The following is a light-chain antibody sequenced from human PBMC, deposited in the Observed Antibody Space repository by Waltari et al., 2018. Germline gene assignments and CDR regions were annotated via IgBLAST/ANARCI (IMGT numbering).Light chain of an antibody. J-gene: IGLJ1*01. CDR3: QSYDSLSDSYV. CDR1: ERNIGAGSE. CDR2: DNY. Sequence: QSVLTQPPSVSGDTGQRVDSSGTGSERNIGAGSEVKCYQHLPRTAPKLLIYDNYNRPSGVADRFSASKSGTSASLAITGLQAEDEADYYCQSYDSLSDSYVFGTGTKVTVL. V-gene: IGLV1-40*01.